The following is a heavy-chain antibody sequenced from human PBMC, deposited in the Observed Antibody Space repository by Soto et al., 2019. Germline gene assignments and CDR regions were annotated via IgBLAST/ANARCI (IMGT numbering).Heavy chain of an antibody. CDR1: GFTFSSYA. J-gene: IGHJ2*01. CDR3: AAAAGRAYWYFDL. V-gene: IGHV3-30-3*01. Sequence: QVQLVESGGGVVQPGRSLRLSCAASGFTFSSYAMHWVRQAPGKGLEWVAVISYDGSNKYYADSVKGRFTISRDNSKNTLYLQMNSLRAEDTAVYYCAAAAGRAYWYFDLWGRGTLVTVSS. D-gene: IGHD6-13*01. CDR2: ISYDGSNK.